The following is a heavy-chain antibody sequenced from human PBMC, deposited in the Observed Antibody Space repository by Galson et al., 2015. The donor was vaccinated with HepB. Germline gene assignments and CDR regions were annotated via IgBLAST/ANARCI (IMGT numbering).Heavy chain of an antibody. Sequence: LRLSCAASGFTFTRYAIHWVRQAPGKGLEWVAFISYDGSNKFYGEFVKGRFTISRDNSKNTVYVQMNRLKPEDTAVYYCARDMGKVTPNYFDYWGQGTLVTVSS. CDR1: GFTFTRYA. J-gene: IGHJ4*02. V-gene: IGHV3-30-3*01. CDR2: ISYDGSNK. CDR3: ARDMGKVTPNYFDY. D-gene: IGHD2-21*02.